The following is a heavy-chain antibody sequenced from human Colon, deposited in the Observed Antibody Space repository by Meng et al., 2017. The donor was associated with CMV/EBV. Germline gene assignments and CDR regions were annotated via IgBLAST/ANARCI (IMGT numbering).Heavy chain of an antibody. Sequence: GGSLRLSCVASGFTFSTYSMNWVRQAPGKGLEWVSYITKSRSPTNDADSVKGRFTISRDNAKNSLYLQMNSLRSEDTAVYYCARLLYYGMDVWGQGTTVTVSS. CDR2: ITKSRSPT. V-gene: IGHV3-48*04. CDR3: ARLLYYGMDV. J-gene: IGHJ6*02. CDR1: GFTFSTYS.